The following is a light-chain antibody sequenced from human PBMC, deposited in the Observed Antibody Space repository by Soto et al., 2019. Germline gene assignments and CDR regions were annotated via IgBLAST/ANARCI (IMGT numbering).Light chain of an antibody. CDR2: AAS. CDR1: QSISSY. V-gene: IGKV1-39*01. J-gene: IGKJ1*01. Sequence: DIQMTQSPSSLSASVGDRVTITCRASQSISSYLNWYQQKPGKAPKPLIYAASSLQSGVPSRFSGSGPGTDFTLTISSLQPEEFATYYCQQSYSTPPTFGQGTKLDI. CDR3: QQSYSTPPT.